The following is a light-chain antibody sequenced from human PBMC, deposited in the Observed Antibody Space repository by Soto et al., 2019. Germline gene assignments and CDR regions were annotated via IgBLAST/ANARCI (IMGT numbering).Light chain of an antibody. CDR1: NIGSKS. V-gene: IGLV3-21*04. CDR3: QVWDSSSASYV. Sequence: SYELTQPPSVSVAPGKTARNTCGGNNIGSKSVHWYQQKPGQAPVLVIYYHSYRPPEIPERFSGSNSGNTATLTISRVEAGDEADYYCQVWDSSSASYVFGTGTKLTVL. CDR2: YHS. J-gene: IGLJ1*01.